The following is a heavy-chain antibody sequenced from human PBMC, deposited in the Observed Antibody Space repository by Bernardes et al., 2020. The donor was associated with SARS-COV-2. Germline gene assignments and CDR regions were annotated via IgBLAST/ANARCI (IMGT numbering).Heavy chain of an antibody. V-gene: IGHV4-61*02. D-gene: IGHD1-26*01. Sequence: SETLSLTCTVSGGSISSGSYYWSWIRQPAGKGLEWIGRIYTTESTNNNPSLKGRVTISVDTSKNQFYLKLSSVTAADTAVYYCARVVRYGGYFDYWGQGTLVTVSS. CDR2: IYTTEST. J-gene: IGHJ4*02. CDR1: GGSISSGSYY. CDR3: ARVVRYGGYFDY.